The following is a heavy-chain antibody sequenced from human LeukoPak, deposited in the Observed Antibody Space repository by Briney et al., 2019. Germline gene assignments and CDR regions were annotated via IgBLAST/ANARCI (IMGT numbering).Heavy chain of an antibody. CDR1: GFTFSSYS. CDR3: ARDRDIVATSDYGMDV. V-gene: IGHV3-21*01. D-gene: IGHD5-12*01. Sequence: GGSLRLSCAASGFTFSSYSMTWVRQAPGKGLEGVSSISSSSSYIYYADSVKGRFTISRDNAKNSLYLQMNSLRAEDTAVYYCARDRDIVATSDYGMDVWGQGTTVTVSS. J-gene: IGHJ6*02. CDR2: ISSSSSYI.